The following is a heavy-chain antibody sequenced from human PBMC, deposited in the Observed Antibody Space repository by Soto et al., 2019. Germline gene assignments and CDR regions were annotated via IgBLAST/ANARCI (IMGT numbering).Heavy chain of an antibody. V-gene: IGHV3-23*01. CDR1: GFSFSTYP. J-gene: IGHJ4*02. D-gene: IGHD3-22*01. CDR2: ISANGRGT. CDR3: VKKRSYDRTNYDHFDY. Sequence: EVQLLESGGGLVQPGGSLRLSCATSGFSFSTYPMSWVRQAPGRGLEWVTAISANGRGTSYADSVKGRITILRDNSKNKLFLQMNSLRADDTAVYFCVKKRSYDRTNYDHFDYWGQVTLVTVSS.